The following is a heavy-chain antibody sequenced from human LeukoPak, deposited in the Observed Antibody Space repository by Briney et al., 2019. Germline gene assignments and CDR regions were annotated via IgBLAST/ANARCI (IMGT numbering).Heavy chain of an antibody. CDR2: ISSSSSTI. Sequence: GGSLRLSCAASGFTFSSYSMNWVRQAPGKGLEWVSYISSSSSTIYYADSVKGRFTISRDNAKNSLYLQMNSLRAEDTAVYYCARQWESSGSYFRAFDIWGQGTMVTVSS. V-gene: IGHV3-48*04. D-gene: IGHD1-26*01. J-gene: IGHJ3*02. CDR3: ARQWESSGSYFRAFDI. CDR1: GFTFSSYS.